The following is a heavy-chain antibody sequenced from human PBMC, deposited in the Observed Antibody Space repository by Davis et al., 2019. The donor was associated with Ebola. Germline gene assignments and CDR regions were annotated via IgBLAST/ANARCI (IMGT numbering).Heavy chain of an antibody. J-gene: IGHJ5*02. Sequence: ASVKVSCKASGYTFTGYYMHWVRQAPGQGLEWMGWINPTSGCTNYAQKFQGRVTMTSDTSISTAYMELSRLRSDDTALYYCARDRPAAIRSVNWFDPWGQGTLVTVSS. CDR2: INPTSGCT. CDR3: ARDRPAAIRSVNWFDP. D-gene: IGHD2-2*02. CDR1: GYTFTGYY. V-gene: IGHV1-2*02.